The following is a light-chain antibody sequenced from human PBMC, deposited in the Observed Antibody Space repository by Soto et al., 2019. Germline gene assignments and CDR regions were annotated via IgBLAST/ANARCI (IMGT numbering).Light chain of an antibody. CDR1: QSISSY. J-gene: IGKJ1*01. Sequence: DIQMTQSPSSLSASVGDRVTITCRASQSISSYLNWYQLKPGKAPKLLIYAASSLQSGVPSRFSGSGSGTDFTLTISSLQPEDFATYYCQKSYSTTGRTLCXGTNVDIK. V-gene: IGKV1-39*01. CDR2: AAS. CDR3: QKSYSTTGRT.